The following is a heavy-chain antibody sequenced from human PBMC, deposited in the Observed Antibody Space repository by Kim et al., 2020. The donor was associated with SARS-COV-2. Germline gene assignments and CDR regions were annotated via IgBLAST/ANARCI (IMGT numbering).Heavy chain of an antibody. CDR2: ISSSSSYT. D-gene: IGHD3-3*01. Sequence: GGSLRLSCAASGFTFSDYYMSWIRQAPGKGLEWVSYISSSSSYTNYADSVKGRFTISRDNAKNSLYLQMNSLRAEDTAVYYCARDFWRGSKNGAGWGQGTLVTVSS. CDR3: ARDFWRGSKNGAG. V-gene: IGHV3-11*06. CDR1: GFTFSDYY. J-gene: IGHJ4*02.